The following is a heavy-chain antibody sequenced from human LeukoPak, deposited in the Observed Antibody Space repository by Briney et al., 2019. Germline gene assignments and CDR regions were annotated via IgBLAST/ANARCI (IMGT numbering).Heavy chain of an antibody. D-gene: IGHD1-26*01. V-gene: IGHV4-39*07. CDR1: GDSIISNTYC. Sequence: SETLSLTCTVAGDSIISNTYCWDWIRQPPGKGLEWIGTIYYSGSTYHNPSLKSRVTISVDTSKNQFSLKLTSVTAADTAVYYCARRVSEVAPTLRNGENWFDPWGRGTLVTVSS. CDR3: ARRVSEVAPTLRNGENWFDP. J-gene: IGHJ5*02. CDR2: IYYSGST.